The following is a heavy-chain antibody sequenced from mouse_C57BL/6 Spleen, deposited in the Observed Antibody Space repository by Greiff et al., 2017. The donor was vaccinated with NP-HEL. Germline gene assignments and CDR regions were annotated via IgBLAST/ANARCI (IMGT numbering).Heavy chain of an antibody. V-gene: IGHV5-6*01. Sequence: EVQGVESGGDLVKPGGSLKLFCAASGFTFSSYGMSWVRQTPDKRLEWVATISSGGSYTYYPDSVKGRFTISRDNAKNTLYLQMSSLKSEDTAMYYCARHGITTVVAPYAMDYWGQGTSVTVSS. CDR1: GFTFSSYG. D-gene: IGHD1-1*01. J-gene: IGHJ4*01. CDR3: ARHGITTVVAPYAMDY. CDR2: ISSGGSYT.